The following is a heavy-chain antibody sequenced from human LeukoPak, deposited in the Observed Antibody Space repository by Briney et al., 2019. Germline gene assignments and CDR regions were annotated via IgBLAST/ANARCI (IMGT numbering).Heavy chain of an antibody. D-gene: IGHD5-18*01. CDR3: ARELQLWTKYYFDY. CDR2: INPSGGST. J-gene: IGHJ4*02. V-gene: IGHV1-46*01. CDR1: GYTFTSHY. Sequence: ASVKVSCKASGYTFTSHYIHWERQAPGQGLECIGIINPSGGSTSYGQKFQGRVTMTRDTSTSTVYMEVSSLRSEDTAVYYCARELQLWTKYYFDYWGQGTLVTVSS.